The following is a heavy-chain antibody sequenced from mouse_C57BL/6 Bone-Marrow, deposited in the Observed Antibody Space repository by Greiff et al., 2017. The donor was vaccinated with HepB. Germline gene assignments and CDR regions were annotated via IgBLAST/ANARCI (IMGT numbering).Heavy chain of an antibody. CDR2: ISYDGSN. J-gene: IGHJ4*01. CDR1: GYSITSGYY. CDR3: ARERDMGY. Sequence: EVQLQQSGPGLVKPSQSLSLTCSVTGYSITSGYYWNWIRQFPGNKLEWMGYISYDGSNNYNPSLKNRISITRDTSKNQFFLKLNSVTTEDTATYYCARERDMGYWGQGTSVTVSS. V-gene: IGHV3-6*01.